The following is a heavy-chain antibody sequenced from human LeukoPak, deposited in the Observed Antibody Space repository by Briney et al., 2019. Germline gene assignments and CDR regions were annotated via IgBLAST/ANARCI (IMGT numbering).Heavy chain of an antibody. Sequence: PSETLSLTCTVSSGSISHYYWSWIRQPPGKGLEWIGYIYYSGSTYYNPSLKSRVTISVDTSKNQFSLKLSSVTAADTAVYYCARAYGDYAYFDLWGRGTLVTVSS. CDR1: SGSISHYY. J-gene: IGHJ2*01. V-gene: IGHV4-59*12. CDR3: ARAYGDYAYFDL. CDR2: IYYSGST. D-gene: IGHD4-17*01.